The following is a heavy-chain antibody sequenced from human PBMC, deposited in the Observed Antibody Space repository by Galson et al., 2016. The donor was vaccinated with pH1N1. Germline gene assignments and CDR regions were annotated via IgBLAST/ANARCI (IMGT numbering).Heavy chain of an antibody. CDR3: TVDGEGYYMDV. Sequence: SVKVSCKASGDTFNYYTINWVRQAPGQGLQWMGRIIPVLSPPTYAQTFQGRVTISADKSTTTVHMHLSSLRSEDTAVYYCTVDGEGYYMDVWGKGTTVIVSS. V-gene: IGHV1-69*08. D-gene: IGHD7-27*01. J-gene: IGHJ6*03. CDR2: IIPVLSPP. CDR1: GDTFNYYT.